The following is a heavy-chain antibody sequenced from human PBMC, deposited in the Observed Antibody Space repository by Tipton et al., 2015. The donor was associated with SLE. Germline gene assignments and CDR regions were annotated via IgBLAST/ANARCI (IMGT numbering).Heavy chain of an antibody. V-gene: IGHV4-34*01. Sequence: TLSLTCAVYGGSFSGYYWSWIRQPPGKGLEWIGEINHSGSTNYNPSLKSRVTISVETPKNRFSLKLSSVTAADTAVYYCAVSPEAVAGDAAFDIWGQGTMVTVSS. D-gene: IGHD6-19*01. CDR2: INHSGST. CDR3: AVSPEAVAGDAAFDI. J-gene: IGHJ3*02. CDR1: GGSFSGYY.